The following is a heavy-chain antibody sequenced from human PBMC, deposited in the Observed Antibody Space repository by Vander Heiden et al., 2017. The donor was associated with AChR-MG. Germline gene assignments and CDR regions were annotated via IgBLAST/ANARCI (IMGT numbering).Heavy chain of an antibody. J-gene: IGHJ4*02. CDR2: IYYSGST. CDR3: ARGSRTGGENDY. V-gene: IGHV4-61*01. CDR1: GGSVSSGSYY. Sequence: QVQLQESGPGLVKPSETLSLTCTVSGGSVSSGSYYWSWIRQPPGKGLEWIGYIYYSGSTNYNPSLKSRVTISVDTSKKQFSLKLRSVTAADTAVYYCARGSRTGGENDYWGQGTLVTVSS. D-gene: IGHD7-27*01.